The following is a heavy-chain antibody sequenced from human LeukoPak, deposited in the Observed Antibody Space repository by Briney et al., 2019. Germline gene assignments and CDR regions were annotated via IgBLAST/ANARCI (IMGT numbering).Heavy chain of an antibody. J-gene: IGHJ4*02. CDR3: AKADEYYDYVWGSYRPHKFDY. CDR1: GFTFSSYG. CDR2: IRYDGSNK. D-gene: IGHD3-16*02. Sequence: GGSLRLSCAAPGFTFSSYGMHWVRQAPGKGLEWVAFIRYDGSNKYYADSVKGRFTTSRDNSKHTLYLQMNSLRAEDTAVYCCAKADEYYDYVWGSYRPHKFDYWGQGTLVTVSS. V-gene: IGHV3-30*02.